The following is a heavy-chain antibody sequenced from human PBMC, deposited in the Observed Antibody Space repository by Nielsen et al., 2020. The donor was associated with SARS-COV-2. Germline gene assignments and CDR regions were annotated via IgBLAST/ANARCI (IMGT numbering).Heavy chain of an antibody. J-gene: IGHJ5*02. CDR2: IYYSGST. CDR1: GGSISSYY. V-gene: IGHV4-59*12. CDR3: ARLWDTAMVASHWFDP. Sequence: GSLRLSCTVSGGSISSYYWSWIRQPPGKGLEWIGYIYYSGSTNYNPSLKSRVTISVDTSKNQFSLKLSSVTAADTAVYYCARLWDTAMVASHWFDPWGQGTLVTVSS. D-gene: IGHD5-18*01.